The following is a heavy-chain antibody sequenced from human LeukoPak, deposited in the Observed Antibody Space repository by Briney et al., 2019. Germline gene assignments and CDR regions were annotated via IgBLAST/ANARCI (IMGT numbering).Heavy chain of an antibody. D-gene: IGHD3-9*01. V-gene: IGHV3-21*01. CDR1: GXTFSSYS. Sequence: PGGSLRLSCAASGXTFSSYSMNWVRQAPGKGLEWVSSISSSSSYIYYADSVKGRFTISRDNAKNSLYLQMNSLRAEDTAVYYCARPLYYDILTGYDGNDYWGQGTLVTVSS. J-gene: IGHJ4*02. CDR2: ISSSSSYI. CDR3: ARPLYYDILTGYDGNDY.